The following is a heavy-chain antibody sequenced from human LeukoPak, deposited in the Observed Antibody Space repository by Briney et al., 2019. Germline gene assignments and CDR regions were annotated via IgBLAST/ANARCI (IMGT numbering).Heavy chain of an antibody. CDR3: ARSAVATPKYYFDY. D-gene: IGHD2-15*01. CDR1: GFTFSSYA. V-gene: IGHV3-30-3*01. CDR2: ISYDGSNK. J-gene: IGHJ4*02. Sequence: GGSLRLSCAASGFTFSSYAMHWVRQAPGKGLEWVAVISYDGSNKYYADSVKGRFTISRDNSKNTLYLQMNSLRAEDTAVYYCARSAVATPKYYFDYWGQGTLVTVSS.